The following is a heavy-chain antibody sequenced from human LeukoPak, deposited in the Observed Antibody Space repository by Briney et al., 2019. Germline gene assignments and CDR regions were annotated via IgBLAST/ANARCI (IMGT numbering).Heavy chain of an antibody. J-gene: IGHJ4*02. CDR2: VHTSGST. V-gene: IGHV4-4*07. CDR1: GGSITSYY. CDR3: ARDLLYSSSSDGQGY. D-gene: IGHD6-6*01. Sequence: TSETLSLTCTVSGGSITSYYWSWIRQPAGKGLEWIGRVHTSGSTNYNPSLKSRVTMSVDTAKNQFSLKLSSVTAADTAVYYCARDLLYSSSSDGQGYWGQGTLVTVSS.